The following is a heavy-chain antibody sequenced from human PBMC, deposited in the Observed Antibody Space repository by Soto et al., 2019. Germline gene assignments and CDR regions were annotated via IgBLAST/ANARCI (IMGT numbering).Heavy chain of an antibody. Sequence: GESLKISCNASGYSFTSYWLGWVRQMPVKGLERMGIIYPGDSDTRYSPSFPGQVTISADKSISTAYLQSCSLHAADPCLYHCGRLNCSGGSCYSASLDYWGQGTLVTVSS. CDR3: GRLNCSGGSCYSASLDY. D-gene: IGHD2-15*01. CDR1: GYSFTSYW. V-gene: IGHV5-51*01. CDR2: IYPGDSDT. J-gene: IGHJ4*02.